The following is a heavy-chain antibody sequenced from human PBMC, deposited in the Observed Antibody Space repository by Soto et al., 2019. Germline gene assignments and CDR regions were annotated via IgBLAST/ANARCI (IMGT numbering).Heavy chain of an antibody. CDR3: AGVIRESYYMDV. CDR1: GGSISSYY. J-gene: IGHJ6*03. CDR2: IYYSGST. Sequence: SETLSLTCTVSGGSISSYYWSWIRQPPGKGLEWIGYIYYSGSTNYNPSLKSRVTISVDTSKNQFSLKLSSVTAADTAVYYCAGVIRESYYMDVWGKGTTVTVSS. D-gene: IGHD2-21*01. V-gene: IGHV4-59*08.